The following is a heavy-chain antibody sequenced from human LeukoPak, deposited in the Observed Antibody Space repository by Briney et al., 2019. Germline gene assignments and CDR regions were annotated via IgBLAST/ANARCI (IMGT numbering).Heavy chain of an antibody. V-gene: IGHV4-39*01. CDR1: GGSISSRNYY. CDR3: ATRSYYDTSGVYGMDV. CDR2: IYYSGGT. J-gene: IGHJ6*02. Sequence: SETLSLTCSVSGGSISSRNYYWGWKRQPPGKKVEWFGRIYYSGGTYYNASLKSRVTISVDTSKNQFSLKLNSVTAADTAVYFCATRSYYDTSGVYGMDVWGQGTTVTVSS. D-gene: IGHD3-22*01.